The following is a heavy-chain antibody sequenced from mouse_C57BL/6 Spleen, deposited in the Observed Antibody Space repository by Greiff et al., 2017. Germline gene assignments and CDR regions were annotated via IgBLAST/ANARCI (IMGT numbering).Heavy chain of an antibody. CDR1: GYTFTSYG. Sequence: VQLKESGAELVRPGSSVKMSCKTSGYTFTSYGINWVKQRPGQGLEWIGYIYIGNGYTEYNEKFKGKATLTSDTSSSTAYMQLSSLTSEDSAIYFCARSHYDYDEGFAYWGQGTLVTVSA. CDR3: ARSHYDYDEGFAY. CDR2: IYIGNGYT. D-gene: IGHD2-4*01. V-gene: IGHV1-58*01. J-gene: IGHJ3*01.